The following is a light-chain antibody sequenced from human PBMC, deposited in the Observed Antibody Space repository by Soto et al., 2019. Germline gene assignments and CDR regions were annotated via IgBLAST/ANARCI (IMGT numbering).Light chain of an antibody. V-gene: IGKV2-28*01. CDR3: MQALQTPAT. CDR1: QSLLHSNGHSY. CDR2: LHS. Sequence: DIVMTQSPLSLPVTPGEPASISCRSSQSLLHSNGHSYLDWYLQKPGQAPQLLIYLHSNRDSGVPDRFSGSGLGTDFTLKISRVEAEDVGVYYCMQALQTPATFGQGIKREIK. J-gene: IGKJ2*01.